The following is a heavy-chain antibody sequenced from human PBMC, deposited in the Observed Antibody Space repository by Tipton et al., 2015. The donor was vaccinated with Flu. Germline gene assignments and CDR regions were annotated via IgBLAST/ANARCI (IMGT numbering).Heavy chain of an antibody. CDR3: ARGDYGDYVPLDSNNGLDV. CDR2: ISYDGSNQ. D-gene: IGHD4-17*01. V-gene: IGHV3-30*05. CDR1: GFTFSNYG. J-gene: IGHJ6*02. Sequence: QVQLVQSGGGVVQPGRSLRLSCAASGFTFSNYGMFWVRQAPGKGLEWVTTISYDGSNQYYADSVKGRFTISRDNAKNSLYLQLSSLRAEDTAVYYCARGDYGDYVPLDSNNGLDVWGQGTTVTVSS.